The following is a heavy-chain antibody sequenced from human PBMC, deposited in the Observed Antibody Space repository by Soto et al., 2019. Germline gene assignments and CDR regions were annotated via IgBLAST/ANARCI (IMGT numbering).Heavy chain of an antibody. CDR1: GDTFTGYY. CDR3: ARESGGATATVDYYSFYMDV. CDR2: INPNSGVT. J-gene: IGHJ6*03. V-gene: IGHV1-2*04. Sequence: QVQLVQSGAEVMKPGASVTVSCRSSGDTFTGYYMHWVRQAPGQGLERMGWINPNSGVTKYAQKFQGWVTMTRDTSSRTVYMQLSRLRSDDTAVYYCARESGGATATVDYYSFYMDVWGTGPTVTVSS. D-gene: IGHD5-12*01.